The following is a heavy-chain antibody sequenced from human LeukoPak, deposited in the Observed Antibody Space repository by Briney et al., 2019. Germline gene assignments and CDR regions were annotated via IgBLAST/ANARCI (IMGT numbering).Heavy chain of an antibody. D-gene: IGHD2-2*01. V-gene: IGHV4-34*01. CDR3: AALGYCSSRCDCWFDP. CDR1: GGSFSGYY. Sequence: SETLSLTCAVYGGSFSGYYWSWIRQPPGKGLEWIGEINHSGSINYNPSLKSRVTISVDTSKNQFSLKLSSVTAADTAVYYCAALGYCSSRCDCWFDPWGQGTLVTVSS. CDR2: INHSGSI. J-gene: IGHJ5*02.